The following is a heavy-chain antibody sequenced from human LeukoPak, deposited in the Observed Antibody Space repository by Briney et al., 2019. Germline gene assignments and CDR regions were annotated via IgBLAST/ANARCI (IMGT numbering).Heavy chain of an antibody. CDR3: ARVTGYMIEDYFDY. CDR2: ISSNGGST. D-gene: IGHD3-22*01. V-gene: IGHV3-64*01. J-gene: IGHJ4*02. Sequence: PGGSLRLSCAASGFTFSSYGMHWVRQAPGKGLEYVSAISSNGGSTYYANSVKGRFTISRDNSKNTLYLQMGSLRAQDTAVYYCARVTGYMIEDYFDYWGQGTLVTVSS. CDR1: GFTFSSYG.